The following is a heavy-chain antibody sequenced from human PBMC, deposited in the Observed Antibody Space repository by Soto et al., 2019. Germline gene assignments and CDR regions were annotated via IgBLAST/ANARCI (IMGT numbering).Heavy chain of an antibody. J-gene: IGHJ4*02. CDR2: ISYTGSA. D-gene: IGHD6-19*01. CDR1: GGSIRGSY. CDR3: ATGGGWLQNSNLRGLYFDY. Sequence: SETLSLTCSVSGGSIRGSYCSWIRQPPEKGLEWIASISYTGSATHNPSLKSRVSVSVDTTENQCSLKLTSVTAADTATYYCATGGGWLQNSNLRGLYFDYWGQGALVTSPQ. V-gene: IGHV4-59*01.